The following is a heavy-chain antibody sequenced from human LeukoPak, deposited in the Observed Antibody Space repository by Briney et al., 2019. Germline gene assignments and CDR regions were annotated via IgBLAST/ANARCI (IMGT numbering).Heavy chain of an antibody. CDR1: GFRFNTYW. CDR3: AKDQTPSMVRGVTMYNWFDP. V-gene: IGHV3-7*03. J-gene: IGHJ5*02. Sequence: GGSLRLSCAASGFRFNTYWMSWVRQAPGKGLGWVANIKQDGNEKYYADSVKGRFTISRDNAKNSLYLQMNSLRAEDTALYYCAKDQTPSMVRGVTMYNWFDPWGQGTLVTVSS. D-gene: IGHD3-10*01. CDR2: IKQDGNEK.